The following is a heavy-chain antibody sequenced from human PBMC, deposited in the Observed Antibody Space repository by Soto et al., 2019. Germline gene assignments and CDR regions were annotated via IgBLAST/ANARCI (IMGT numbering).Heavy chain of an antibody. CDR1: GGSISSDIYY. D-gene: IGHD3-3*02. J-gene: IGHJ3*02. CDR3: EVLVVDHGAFDI. V-gene: IGHV4-31*03. Sequence: QVQLQESGPGLVKPSQTLSLTCTVPGGSISSDIYYWSWIRQQPGKGLEWIGYIFHSGSTRYNPSLKGRVTPSLATSENHFSLKLRSVTAADPAVYHCEVLVVDHGAFDIWGQGTMVTVSS. CDR2: IFHSGST.